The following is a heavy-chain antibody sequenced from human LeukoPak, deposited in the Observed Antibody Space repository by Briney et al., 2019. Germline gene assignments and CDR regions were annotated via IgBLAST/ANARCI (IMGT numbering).Heavy chain of an antibody. Sequence: GGSVRLSGAASGFTFSDIWMSWVRQAPGKGLEWVGRIKSNVDGGARDYAAPVKGRFTISRDDSKNTLYLQMSRLKTEDTGVYYCTTDGVDFWSGYYIGNYWGQGTLVAVSS. J-gene: IGHJ4*02. D-gene: IGHD3-3*01. CDR2: IKSNVDGGAR. CDR1: GFTFSDIW. V-gene: IGHV3-15*01. CDR3: TTDGVDFWSGYYIGNY.